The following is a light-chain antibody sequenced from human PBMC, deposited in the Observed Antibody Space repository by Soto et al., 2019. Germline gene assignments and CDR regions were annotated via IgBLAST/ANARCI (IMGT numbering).Light chain of an antibody. CDR3: QQYGSSRT. CDR2: GAS. V-gene: IGKV3-20*01. Sequence: EIVLTQSPGTLSLSPGERATLSCRASQSVSSSYLAWSQQKPGQAPRLLIYGASSRATGIPDRFSGSGSGTDFTLTISSLEPEDFAVYYCQQYGSSRTFGQGTKVDIK. J-gene: IGKJ1*01. CDR1: QSVSSSY.